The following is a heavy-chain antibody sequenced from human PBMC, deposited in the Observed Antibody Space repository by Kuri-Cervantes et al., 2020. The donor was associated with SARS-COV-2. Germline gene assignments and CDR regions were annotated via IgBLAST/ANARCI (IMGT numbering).Heavy chain of an antibody. CDR3: ASGNDFSLDY. CDR1: YASMTSFY. V-gene: IGHV4-59*01. J-gene: IGHJ4*02. Sequence: GSLRLSCTVSYASMTSFYWSWIRQSPGWGLEWIGYMYYTGKSNYNPSLESRVSMSLAASESRFFLTLTSVTTADTAIYYCASGNDFSLDYWGQGILVTVSS. D-gene: IGHD4-11*01. CDR2: MYYTGKS.